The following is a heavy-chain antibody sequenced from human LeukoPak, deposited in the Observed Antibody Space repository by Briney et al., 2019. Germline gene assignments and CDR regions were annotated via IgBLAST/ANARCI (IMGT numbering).Heavy chain of an antibody. V-gene: IGHV4-34*01. CDR3: ARRRYSSSWYAYFQH. CDR1: GGSFSGYY. Sequence: SETLSLTCAVYGGSFSGYYWSWIHQPPGKGLEWIGEINHSGSTNYNPSLKSRVTISVDTSKNQFSLKLSSVTAADTAVYYCARRRYSSSWYAYFQHWGQGTLVTVSS. CDR2: INHSGST. D-gene: IGHD6-13*01. J-gene: IGHJ1*01.